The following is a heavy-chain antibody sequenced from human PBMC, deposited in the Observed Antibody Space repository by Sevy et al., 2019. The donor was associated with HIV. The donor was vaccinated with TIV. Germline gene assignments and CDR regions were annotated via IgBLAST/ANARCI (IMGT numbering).Heavy chain of an antibody. CDR2: IIPIFGTA. CDR3: ARVAQDYYGSGSYYRGHFDY. D-gene: IGHD3-10*01. Sequence: ASVKVSCKASGGTFSSYAISWVRQAPGQGLEWMGGIIPIFGTANYAQKFQGRVTITADESTSTAYMELSSLRSEDTALYYCARVAQDYYGSGSYYRGHFDYWGQGTLGTVSS. V-gene: IGHV1-69*13. CDR1: GGTFSSYA. J-gene: IGHJ4*02.